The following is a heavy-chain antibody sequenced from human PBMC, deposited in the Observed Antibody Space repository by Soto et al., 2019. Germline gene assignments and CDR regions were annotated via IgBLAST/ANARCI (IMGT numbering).Heavy chain of an antibody. CDR1: GGTFSSYT. D-gene: IGHD3-22*01. CDR3: AREDDSGVYYFDT. V-gene: IGHV1-69*04. Sequence: SVKVSCKASGGTFSSYTISWVRQAPGQGLEWMGRIIPILGIANYAQKFQGRVTITADKSTSTAYMELSSLRSEDTAVYYCAREDDSGVYYFDTWGQETRVTVSS. CDR2: IIPILGIA. J-gene: IGHJ4*02.